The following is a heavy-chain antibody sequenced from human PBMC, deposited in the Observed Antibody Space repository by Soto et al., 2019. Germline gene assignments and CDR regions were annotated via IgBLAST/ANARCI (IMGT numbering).Heavy chain of an antibody. Sequence: GGSLRLSCAASGFTFSSYSMNWVRQAPGKGLEWVSSSSSSSSYIYYADSVKGRFTISRDNAKNSLYLQMNSLRAEDTAVYYCARDVQPPPPQLTTPLFYYYYGMDVWGQGTTVTVSS. D-gene: IGHD2-2*01. CDR3: ARDVQPPPPQLTTPLFYYYYGMDV. CDR1: GFTFSSYS. J-gene: IGHJ6*02. V-gene: IGHV3-21*01. CDR2: SSSSSSYI.